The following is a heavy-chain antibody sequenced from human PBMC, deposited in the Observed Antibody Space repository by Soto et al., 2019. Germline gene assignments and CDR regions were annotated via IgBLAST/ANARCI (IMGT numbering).Heavy chain of an antibody. CDR1: GFTFSSYA. D-gene: IGHD4-4*01. J-gene: IGHJ4*02. V-gene: IGHV3-30*04. CDR3: ARDQYYSTSRFDY. Sequence: GGSLRLSCAAPGFTFSSYAMSWVRQAPGKGLEWVAVISYDGSNKYYADSVKGRFTISRDNAKNTLYLQMNSLRAEDTAVYYCARDQYYSTSRFDYWGQGTLVTVSS. CDR2: ISYDGSNK.